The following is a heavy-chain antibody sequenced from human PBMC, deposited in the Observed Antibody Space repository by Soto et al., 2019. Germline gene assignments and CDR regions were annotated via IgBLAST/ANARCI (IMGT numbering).Heavy chain of an antibody. CDR1: GYTFTSYD. CDR2: MNPNSGNT. V-gene: IGHV1-8*01. Sequence: ASVKVSCKASGYTFTSYDINWVRQATGQGLEWMGWMNPNSGNTGYAQKFQGRVTMTRNTSISTAYMELSSLRSEDRAVYYCARASGRVPAAMSLRFLDYYYYYMDVWGKGTTVTVSS. D-gene: IGHD2-2*01. CDR3: ARASGRVPAAMSLRFLDYYYYYMDV. J-gene: IGHJ6*03.